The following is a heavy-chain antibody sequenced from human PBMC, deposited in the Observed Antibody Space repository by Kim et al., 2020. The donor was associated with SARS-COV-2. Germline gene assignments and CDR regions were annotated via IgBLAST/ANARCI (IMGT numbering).Heavy chain of an antibody. Sequence: TNYAQKLQGRVTMTTDTSTSTAYMELRSLRSDDTAVYYCARDQYGTLFDYWGQGTLVTVSS. CDR2: T. J-gene: IGHJ4*02. D-gene: IGHD3-10*01. V-gene: IGHV1-18*01. CDR3: ARDQYGTLFDY.